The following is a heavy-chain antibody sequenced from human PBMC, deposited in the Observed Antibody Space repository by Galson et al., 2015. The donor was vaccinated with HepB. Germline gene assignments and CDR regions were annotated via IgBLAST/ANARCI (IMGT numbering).Heavy chain of an antibody. V-gene: IGHV3-23*01. CDR2: ISGSGDST. J-gene: IGHJ2*01. D-gene: IGHD6-13*01. Sequence: SLRLSCAASGFTFSSYAMSWGRQAPGKGLEWVSAISGSGDSTYYADSVKGRFTISRDNSKNTLYLQMNSLRAEDTAVYYCATRGSWSQTTYWYFDLWGRGTLVTVSS. CDR1: GFTFSSYA. CDR3: ATRGSWSQTTYWYFDL.